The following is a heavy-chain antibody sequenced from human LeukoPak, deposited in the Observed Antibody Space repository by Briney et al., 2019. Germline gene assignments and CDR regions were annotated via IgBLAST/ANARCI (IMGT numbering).Heavy chain of an antibody. V-gene: IGHV1-8*02. Sequence: ASVKVSCKASGYTFSSSDINWVRQATGQGLEWMGWMSPISGNTGYAQKFQGRVTMTRNTSTSTAYMEMSSLRSEDTAMYYCASLVAAAGWFDPWGQGTLVTVSA. CDR2: MSPISGNT. CDR1: GYTFSSSD. CDR3: ASLVAAAGWFDP. D-gene: IGHD6-25*01. J-gene: IGHJ5*02.